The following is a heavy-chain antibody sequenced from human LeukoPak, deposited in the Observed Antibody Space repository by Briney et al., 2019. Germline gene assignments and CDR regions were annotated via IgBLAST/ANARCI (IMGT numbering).Heavy chain of an antibody. D-gene: IGHD3-10*01. Sequence: SETLSLTCTVSGGSISSGGYYWSWIRQPPGKGLEWIGEINHSGSTNYNPSLKSRVTISVDTSKNQFSLKLSSVTAADTAVYYCARSSVANWSDPWGQGTLVTVSS. CDR1: GGSISSGGYY. V-gene: IGHV4-39*07. CDR2: INHSGST. CDR3: ARSSVANWSDP. J-gene: IGHJ5*02.